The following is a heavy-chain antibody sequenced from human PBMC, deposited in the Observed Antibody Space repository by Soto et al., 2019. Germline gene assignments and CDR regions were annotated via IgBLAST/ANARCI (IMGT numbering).Heavy chain of an antibody. CDR1: GFTFSSYG. CDR3: ARDLNCSGGSCYFLYYYYNYGIDV. J-gene: IGHJ6*02. Sequence: PGGSLRLSCAASGFTFSSYGMHWVRQAPGKELKWVAVIWYDGSNKYYADSVKVRFTISRDNSKNTLYLQMDSLRAEDTAVYYCARDLNCSGGSCYFLYYYYNYGIDVWGQGTTVTVSS. D-gene: IGHD2-15*01. V-gene: IGHV3-33*01. CDR2: IWYDGSNK.